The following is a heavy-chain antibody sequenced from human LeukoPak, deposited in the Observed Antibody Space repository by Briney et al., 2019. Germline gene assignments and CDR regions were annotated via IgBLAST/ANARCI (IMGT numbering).Heavy chain of an antibody. V-gene: IGHV6-1*01. D-gene: IGHD5-12*01. CDR1: GDSVSSNSAA. CDR2: TYYRSKWYN. CDR3: AMAKKIAVATTLDY. J-gene: IGHJ4*02. Sequence: SQTLLLTCAISGDSVSSNSAAWNWIRQSPSRGLEWLGRTYYRSKWYNDYAVSVKSRITINPDTSKNQFSLQLNSVTPEDTAVDYCAMAKKIAVATTLDYWGQGTLVTVSA.